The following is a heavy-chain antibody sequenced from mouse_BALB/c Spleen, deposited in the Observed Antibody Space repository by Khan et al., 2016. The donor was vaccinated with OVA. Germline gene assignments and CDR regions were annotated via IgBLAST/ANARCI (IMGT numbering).Heavy chain of an antibody. Sequence: EVELVESGGGLVRPGGSLKLSCAASGFSFTTYTMSWVRQTPERRLVWVATINSGSTYTYYPDSVKGRFTISRDNAKNTLYLQMSSLKSKDTAMYYCTRDGNYAHWYFDVWGAGTTVTVSS. CDR3: TRDGNYAHWYFDV. D-gene: IGHD2-1*01. CDR2: INSGSTYT. J-gene: IGHJ1*01. V-gene: IGHV5-6-4*01. CDR1: GFSFTTYT.